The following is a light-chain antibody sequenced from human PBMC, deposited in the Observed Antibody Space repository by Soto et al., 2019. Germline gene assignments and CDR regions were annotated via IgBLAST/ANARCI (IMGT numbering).Light chain of an antibody. CDR1: SSDVGGYNY. CDR3: CSYAGSYTWV. CDR2: EVS. J-gene: IGLJ3*02. Sequence: QSALTQPRSVSGSPGQPVTISCTGTSSDVGGYNYVSWYQQHPGKAPKLMIYEVSNRPSGVSNRFSGSKSGNTASLTISGLQAEDEADYCCCSYAGSYTWVFGGGTKLTVL. V-gene: IGLV2-11*01.